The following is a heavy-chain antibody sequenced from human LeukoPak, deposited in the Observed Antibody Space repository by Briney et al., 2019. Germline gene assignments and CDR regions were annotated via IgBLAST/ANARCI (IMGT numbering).Heavy chain of an antibody. J-gene: IGHJ3*02. V-gene: IGHV3-20*04. CDR1: GFTFDDYG. CDR3: AREKIERGGFWSWQGGFDI. D-gene: IGHD3-3*01. CDR2: INWNGGST. Sequence: GGSLRLSCAASGFTFDDYGMSWVRQAPGKGLEWVSGINWNGGSTGYADSVKGRFTISRDNAKNSPYLQMNSLRAEDTALYYCAREKIERGGFWSWQGGFDIWGQRKKGPVS.